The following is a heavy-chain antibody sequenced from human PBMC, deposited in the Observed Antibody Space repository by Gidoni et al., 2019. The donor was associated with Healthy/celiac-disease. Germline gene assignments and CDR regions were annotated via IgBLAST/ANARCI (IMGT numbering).Heavy chain of an antibody. CDR3: ARGDGSGWDGYHDY. Sequence: EVQLVESGGGLVQPGGSLRLSCAASGFTFSSYWMSWVRQAPGKGLEWVANIKQDGSEKYYVDSVKGRFTISRDNAKNSLYLQMNSLRAEDTAVYYCARGDGSGWDGYHDYWGQGTLVTVSS. CDR1: GFTFSSYW. CDR2: IKQDGSEK. V-gene: IGHV3-7*01. J-gene: IGHJ4*02. D-gene: IGHD6-19*01.